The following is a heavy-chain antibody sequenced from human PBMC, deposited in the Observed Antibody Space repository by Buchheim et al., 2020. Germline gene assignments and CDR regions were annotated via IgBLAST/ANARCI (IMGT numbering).Heavy chain of an antibody. Sequence: EVQLVESGGGLVQPGGSLRVSCAVSGFTFSDHFMEWVRQAPGKGLEWVGRSGNRAKSYTTEYAASVKGRFTISRDDSKKLLYLQMNSLKTEDTAVYYCASDCTGYYYGMDVWGQGTT. CDR2: SGNRAKSYTT. CDR3: ASDCTGYYYGMDV. CDR1: GFTFSDHF. V-gene: IGHV3-72*01. J-gene: IGHJ6*02.